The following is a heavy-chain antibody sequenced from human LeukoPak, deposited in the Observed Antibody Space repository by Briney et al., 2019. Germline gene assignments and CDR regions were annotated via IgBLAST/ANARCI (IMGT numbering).Heavy chain of an antibody. CDR1: GGSISSYY. D-gene: IGHD6-6*01. CDR2: ISYSDYIYYTGST. CDR3: ARGSSIAARSSY. Sequence: SETLSLTCTVSGGSISSYYWNWIRQPPGKGLEWIGYISYSDYIYYTGSTNYNPSLKSRVTISVDTSKNQFSLKLSSVTAADTAVYYCARGSSIAARSSYWGQGTLVTVSS. V-gene: IGHV4-59*12. J-gene: IGHJ4*02.